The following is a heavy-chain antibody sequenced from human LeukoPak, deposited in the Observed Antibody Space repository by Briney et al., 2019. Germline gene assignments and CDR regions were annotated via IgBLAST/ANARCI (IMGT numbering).Heavy chain of an antibody. D-gene: IGHD6-13*01. CDR3: ARAREEQPLTFDY. J-gene: IGHJ4*02. CDR2: IYYSGST. V-gene: IGHV4-39*01. Sequence: PSETLSLTCTVSGGSISSSSYYWGWIRQPPGKGLEWIGSIYYSGSTYYNPSLKSRVTISVDTSKNQFSLKLSSVTAADTAVYYCARAREEQPLTFDYWGQGTLVTVSS. CDR1: GGSISSSSYY.